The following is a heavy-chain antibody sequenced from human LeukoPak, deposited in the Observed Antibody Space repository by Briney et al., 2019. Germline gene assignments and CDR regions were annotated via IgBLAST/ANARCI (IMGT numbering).Heavy chain of an antibody. CDR1: GAPSVISSYY. V-gene: IGHV4-61*01. CDR3: ARVNPFLGGSVSILDY. Sequence: SETLSLTCTVSGAPSVISSYYWSWIRQPPGKGLECIGYTHYSGITNYNPSLKSRVTMSVDTSKNQFSLKLSSVTAADTAVYYCARVNPFLGGSVSILDYWGQGTLVTVSS. CDR2: THYSGIT. D-gene: IGHD2/OR15-2a*01. J-gene: IGHJ4*02.